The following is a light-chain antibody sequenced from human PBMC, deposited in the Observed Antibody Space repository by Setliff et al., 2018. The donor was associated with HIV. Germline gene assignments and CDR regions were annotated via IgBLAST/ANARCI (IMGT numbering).Light chain of an antibody. V-gene: IGLV2-23*01. Sequence: QSALTQPASVSGSPGQSITISCTGTSSDIGRYNLVPWYQQYPGKAPKLMIYQATKRPSGVFNRFSGSKSGNTASLTISGLQAEDEADYYCCSNTGSNTYVFGSGTKVTVL. CDR2: QAT. CDR1: SSDIGRYNL. J-gene: IGLJ1*01. CDR3: CSNTGSNTYV.